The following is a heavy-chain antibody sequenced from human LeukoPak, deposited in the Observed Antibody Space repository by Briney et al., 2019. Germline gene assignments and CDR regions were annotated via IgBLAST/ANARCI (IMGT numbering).Heavy chain of an antibody. CDR1: GGSISSNY. D-gene: IGHD2-2*01. CDR2: IYYSGST. J-gene: IGHJ4*02. CDR3: ARLVVPAATYYLDY. V-gene: IGHV4-59*08. Sequence: SETLSLTSIVSGGSISSNYSIWIRQPPGKGLEWIGYIYYSGSTNYNPSLKSRVTISVDTSKNQFSLKLSSVTAADTAVYYCARLVVPAATYYLDYWGQGTLVTVSS.